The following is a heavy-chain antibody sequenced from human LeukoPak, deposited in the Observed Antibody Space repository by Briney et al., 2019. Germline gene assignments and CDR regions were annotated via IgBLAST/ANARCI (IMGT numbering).Heavy chain of an antibody. CDR3: AKTGHYYDSDDY. CDR2: ISGSGGST. CDR1: RLTFIGST. Sequence: PGGSLRLSCVPSRLTFIGSTMRWGRQAPGKGLEWVSAISGSGGSTYYADSVKGRFTISRDNSKNTLYLQMNSLRAEDTAVYYCAKTGHYYDSDDYWGQGTLVTVSS. V-gene: IGHV3-23*01. J-gene: IGHJ4*02. D-gene: IGHD3-22*01.